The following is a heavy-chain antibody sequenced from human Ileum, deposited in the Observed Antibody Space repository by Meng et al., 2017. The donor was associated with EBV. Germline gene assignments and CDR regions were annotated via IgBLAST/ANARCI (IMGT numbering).Heavy chain of an antibody. J-gene: IGHJ4*02. V-gene: IGHV4-39*02. CDR2: IDYTGLT. D-gene: IGHD6-13*01. CDR3: ARDEYNISWYKY. CDR1: GGSIRKYY. Sequence: LQLQESGPGLVKPSATLSLTCTVSGGSIRKYYWAWIRQPPGEGPEWIGTIDYTGLTYYSPSLKSRVTISVDSSETQFFLKLTSVTAADTAVYYCARDEYNISWYKYWGQGTLVTVSS.